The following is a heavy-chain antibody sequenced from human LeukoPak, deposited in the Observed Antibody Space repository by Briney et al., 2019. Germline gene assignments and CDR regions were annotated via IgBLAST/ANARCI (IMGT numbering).Heavy chain of an antibody. CDR2: ISAYNGNT. D-gene: IGHD2-2*01. V-gene: IGHV1-18*01. CDR1: GYTFTSYG. J-gene: IGHJ4*02. Sequence: GASAKVSCKASGYTFTSYGISWVRQAPGQGLEWMGWISAYNGNTNYAQKLQGRATMTTDTSTSTAYMELRSLRSDDTAVYYCARDPLPVLGYCSSTSCPVDYWGQGTLVTVSS. CDR3: ARDPLPVLGYCSSTSCPVDY.